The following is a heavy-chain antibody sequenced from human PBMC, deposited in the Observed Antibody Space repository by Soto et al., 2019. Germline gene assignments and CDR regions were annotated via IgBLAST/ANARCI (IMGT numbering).Heavy chain of an antibody. CDR1: GGSISSGDYY. CDR3: ARDQGGYSGYDYLPWFDP. CDR2: IYYSGST. J-gene: IGHJ5*02. Sequence: SETLSLTCTVSGGSISSGDYYWSWIRQPPGKGLEWIGYIYYSGSTYYNPSLKSRVTISVDTSKNQFSLKLSSVTAADTAVYYCARDQGGYSGYDYLPWFDPWGQGTLVTVSS. V-gene: IGHV4-30-4*01. D-gene: IGHD5-12*01.